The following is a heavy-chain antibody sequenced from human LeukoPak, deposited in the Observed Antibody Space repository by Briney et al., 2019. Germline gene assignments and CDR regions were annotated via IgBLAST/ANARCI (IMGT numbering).Heavy chain of an antibody. CDR3: ASTYYYASGSVNHYGMDV. CDR2: VYGGDST. Sequence: GGSLRLSCAASGFTVSSNYMSWVRQAAGKGLAWVSLVYGGDSTYYADSVKGRFTISRDNSKNTQYLQMNSLRAEDTAVYYCASTYYYASGSVNHYGMDVWGQGATWTVSS. D-gene: IGHD3-10*01. J-gene: IGHJ6*02. CDR1: GFTVSSNY. V-gene: IGHV3-53*01.